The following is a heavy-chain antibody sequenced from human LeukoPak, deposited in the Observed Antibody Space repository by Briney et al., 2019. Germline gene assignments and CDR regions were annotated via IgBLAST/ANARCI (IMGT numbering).Heavy chain of an antibody. D-gene: IGHD3-10*01. CDR2: IKQDGSEK. V-gene: IGHV3-7*01. J-gene: IGHJ6*02. CDR1: GLTFSSYW. Sequence: GGSLRLSCAASGLTFSSYWMSWVRQAPGKGLEWVANIKQDGSEKYYVDSVKGRFTISRDNAKNSLYLQMNSLRAEDTAVYYCARDRAIGSGKFGMDVWGQGTTVTVSS. CDR3: ARDRAIGSGKFGMDV.